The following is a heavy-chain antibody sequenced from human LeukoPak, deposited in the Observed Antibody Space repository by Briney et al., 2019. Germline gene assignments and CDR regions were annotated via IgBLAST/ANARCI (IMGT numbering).Heavy chain of an antibody. CDR3: AKDPLEQLSTIYFQN. CDR1: GFTFSSYS. J-gene: IGHJ1*01. CDR2: ISSSSSYI. Sequence: PGGSLRLSCAASGFTFSSYSMNWVRQAPGKGLEWVSSISSSSSYIYYADSVKGRFTISRDNAKNSLYLQMNSLRAEDTAVYYCAKDPLEQLSTIYFQNWGQGTLVTVSS. V-gene: IGHV3-21*04. D-gene: IGHD6-6*01.